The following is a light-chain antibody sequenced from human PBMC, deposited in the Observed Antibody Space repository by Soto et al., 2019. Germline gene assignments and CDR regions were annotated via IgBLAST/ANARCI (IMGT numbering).Light chain of an antibody. CDR2: GAS. CDR1: QDISTL. CDR3: QQADSFPIT. V-gene: IGKV1D-12*01. Sequence: DIQMTQSPSSVSASIGDTVTITCRASQDISTLLAWYQQKPGKAPKLLIYGASTLESGVPSRFSGRGSGTDFTLTISSLQPEDFATYFCQQADSFPITFGGGTKVEMK. J-gene: IGKJ4*01.